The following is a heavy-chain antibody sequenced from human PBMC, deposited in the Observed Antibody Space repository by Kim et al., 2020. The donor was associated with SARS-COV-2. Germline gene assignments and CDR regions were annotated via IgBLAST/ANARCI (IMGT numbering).Heavy chain of an antibody. D-gene: IGHD4-17*01. J-gene: IGHJ4*02. CDR1: GGSISSSNW. Sequence: SETLSLTCAVSGGSISSSNWWSWVRQPPGKGLEWIGEIYHSGSTNYNPSLKSRVTISVDKSKNQFSLKLSSVTAADTAVYYCATGDYGDYEVGGKIDYWGQGTLVTVSS. CDR2: IYHSGST. V-gene: IGHV4-4*02. CDR3: ATGDYGDYEVGGKIDY.